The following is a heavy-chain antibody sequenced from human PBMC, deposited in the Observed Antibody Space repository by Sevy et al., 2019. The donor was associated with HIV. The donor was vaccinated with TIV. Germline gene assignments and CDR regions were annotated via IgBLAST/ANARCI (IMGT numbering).Heavy chain of an antibody. D-gene: IGHD2-2*01. CDR1: EFIFTNAW. J-gene: IGHJ4*02. V-gene: IGHV3-15*01. Sequence: GGSLRLSCAASEFIFTNAWMSWVRQAPGKGLEWVGRIKSKTAGGTTDYAAPVKGRFTISRDDSKKTLYLQMNSRKTEDTAVYYCTTDLEYQLERYYFNYWGQGTLVTVSS. CDR2: IKSKTAGGTT. CDR3: TTDLEYQLERYYFNY.